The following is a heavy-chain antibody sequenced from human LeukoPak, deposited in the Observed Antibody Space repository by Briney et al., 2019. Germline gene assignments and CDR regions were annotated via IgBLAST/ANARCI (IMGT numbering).Heavy chain of an antibody. V-gene: IGHV3-7*01. CDR2: IKQDGSEK. J-gene: IGHJ4*02. Sequence: GGSLRLSCAASGFTFSSYWMSWVRQAPGKGLEWVANIKQDGSEKYYVDSVKGRFTISRDNAKNSLYLQMNSLRAEDTAVYYCARGRSGIGGISFWRGRFAVDYWGQGTLVTVSS. D-gene: IGHD3-3*01. CDR3: ARGRSGIGGISFWRGRFAVDY. CDR1: GFTFSSYW.